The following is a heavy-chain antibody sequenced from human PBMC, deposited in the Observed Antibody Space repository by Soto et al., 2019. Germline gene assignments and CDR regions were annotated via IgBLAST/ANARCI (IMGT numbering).Heavy chain of an antibody. CDR2: ISYDGSNK. CDR1: GFTFSSYA. J-gene: IGHJ6*02. V-gene: IGHV3-30-3*01. Sequence: GWSLRLSCAASGFTFSSYAMHWVRQAPGKGLEWVAVISYDGSNKYYADSVKGRFTISRDNSKNTLYLQMNSLRAEDTAVYYCDYYYYGMDVWGQGTTVTVSS. CDR3: DYYYYGMDV.